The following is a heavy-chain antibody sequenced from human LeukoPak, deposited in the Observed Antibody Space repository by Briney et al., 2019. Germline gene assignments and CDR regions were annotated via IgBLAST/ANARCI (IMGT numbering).Heavy chain of an antibody. V-gene: IGHV3-23*01. J-gene: IGHJ4*02. Sequence: PGRSLRLSCAASGFTFSSYAMSWVRQAPGKGLEWVSAISGSGGSTYYADSVKGRFTISRDNSKNTLYLQMNSLKAEDTAVYYCAKDYQIAMGDFDYWGQGTLVTVPS. CDR1: GFTFSSYA. D-gene: IGHD5-18*01. CDR3: AKDYQIAMGDFDY. CDR2: ISGSGGST.